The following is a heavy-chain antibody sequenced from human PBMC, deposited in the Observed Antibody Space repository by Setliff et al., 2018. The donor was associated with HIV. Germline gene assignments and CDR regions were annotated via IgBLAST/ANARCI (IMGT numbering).Heavy chain of an antibody. Sequence: SETLSLTCTVSGGSISSSSYYWGWIRQPPGKGREWIGSIFYSGSANYNPSLRSPVAISEDTSKNQFSLKLTSVTAADTAVYYCAREDSSYHDFDYWGQGMLVTVS. CDR2: IFYSGSA. J-gene: IGHJ4*02. CDR3: AREDSSYHDFDY. V-gene: IGHV4-39*02. D-gene: IGHD6-6*01. CDR1: GGSISSSSYY.